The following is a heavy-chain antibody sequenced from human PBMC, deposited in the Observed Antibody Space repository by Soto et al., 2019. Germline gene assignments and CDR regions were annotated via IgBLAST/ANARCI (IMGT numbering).Heavy chain of an antibody. V-gene: IGHV1-24*01. J-gene: IGHJ4*02. CDR3: ATDTRYSSGWYDSGIFDY. CDR2: FDPEDGET. D-gene: IGHD6-19*01. CDR1: GYTLTELS. Sequence: ASVKVSCKVSGYTLTELSMHWVRQAPGKGLEWMGGFDPEDGETIYAQKFQGRVTMTEDTSTDTAYMELSSLRSEDTAVYYCATDTRYSSGWYDSGIFDYWGQGTLVTVSS.